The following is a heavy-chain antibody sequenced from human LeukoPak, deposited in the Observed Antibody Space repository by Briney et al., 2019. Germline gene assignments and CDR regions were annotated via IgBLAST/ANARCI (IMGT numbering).Heavy chain of an antibody. CDR1: GFTFSSYA. CDR3: AKRRSAAADYSLDY. D-gene: IGHD2-2*01. Sequence: GGSLRLSRAASGFTFSSYAMSWVRQAPGKGLEWVSAISGSGGSTYYADSVKGRFTISRDNSKNTLYLQMNSLRAEDTAVYYCAKRRSAAADYSLDYWGQGTLVTVSS. V-gene: IGHV3-23*01. J-gene: IGHJ4*02. CDR2: ISGSGGST.